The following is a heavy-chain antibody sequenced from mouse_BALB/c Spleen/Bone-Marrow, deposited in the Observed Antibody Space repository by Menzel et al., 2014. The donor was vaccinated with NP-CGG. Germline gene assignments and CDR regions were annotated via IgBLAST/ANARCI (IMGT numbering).Heavy chain of an antibody. Sequence: EVQLQQSGAELVKPGASVKLSCTASGFNIKDTYMHWVKQRPEQGLEWIGRIDPANGNTKYDPKFQGKATITADTSSNTAYLQLSSLTSEDTAVYYCARDDGYYAPYAMDYWGQGTSVTVSS. CDR3: ARDDGYYAPYAMDY. V-gene: IGHV14-3*02. CDR2: IDPANGNT. D-gene: IGHD2-3*01. CDR1: GFNIKDTY. J-gene: IGHJ4*01.